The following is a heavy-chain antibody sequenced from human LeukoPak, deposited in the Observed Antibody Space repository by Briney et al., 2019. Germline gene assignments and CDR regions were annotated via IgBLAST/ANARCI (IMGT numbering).Heavy chain of an antibody. J-gene: IGHJ1*01. Sequence: GGSLRLSCTASGFTFGDYPMSWFRQAPGKGLEWVGFIRSKAYGGTTEYAASVKGRFTISRDDSKSIAYLQMNSLKTEDTAVYYCARGQYDRNPFLQHWGQGTLVTVSS. D-gene: IGHD3-22*01. V-gene: IGHV3-49*03. CDR1: GFTFGDYP. CDR2: IRSKAYGGTT. CDR3: ARGQYDRNPFLQH.